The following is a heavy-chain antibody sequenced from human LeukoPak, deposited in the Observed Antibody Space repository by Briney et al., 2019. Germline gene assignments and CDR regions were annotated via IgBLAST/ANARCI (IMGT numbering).Heavy chain of an antibody. CDR2: IYYSGSI. D-gene: IGHD4-17*01. CDR1: GYSISSSNW. J-gene: IGHJ3*02. Sequence: SETLSLTCAVSGYSISSSNWWGWIRQPPGKGLEWIGYIYYSGSIYYNPSLKSRVTMSVDTSKSQFSLKLSSVTAVDTAVYYCARNHGYGDYVPGAFDIWGQGTMVTVSS. CDR3: ARNHGYGDYVPGAFDI. V-gene: IGHV4-28*05.